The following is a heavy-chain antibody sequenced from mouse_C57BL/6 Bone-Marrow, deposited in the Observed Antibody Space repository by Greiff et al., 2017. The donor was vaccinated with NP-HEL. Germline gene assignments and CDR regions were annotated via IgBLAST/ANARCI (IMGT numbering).Heavy chain of an antibody. Sequence: QVQLKESGAELARPGASVKLSCKASGYTFTSYGISWVKQRTGQGLEWIGEIYPRSGNTYYNEKFKGKATLTADKSSSTAYMERRSLTSEDSAVYFCARALLLRPPEDYWGQGTSVTVSS. J-gene: IGHJ4*01. CDR3: ARALLLRPPEDY. D-gene: IGHD1-1*01. CDR2: IYPRSGNT. V-gene: IGHV1-81*01. CDR1: GYTFTSYG.